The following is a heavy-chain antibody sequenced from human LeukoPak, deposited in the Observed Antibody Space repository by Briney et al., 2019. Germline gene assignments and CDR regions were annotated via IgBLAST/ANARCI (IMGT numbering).Heavy chain of an antibody. V-gene: IGHV4-59*08. CDR3: ARPGYSYGYL. CDR2: ISNSGNT. Sequence: SETLSLTCTVSGGSISSYYWSWIRQPPGKGLEWIGYISNSGNTNYTPSLKSRVTISVDTTVNQFSLRLSSVTAADTAVYYCARPGYSYGYLWGQGTLVTVSS. J-gene: IGHJ5*02. D-gene: IGHD5-18*01. CDR1: GGSISSYY.